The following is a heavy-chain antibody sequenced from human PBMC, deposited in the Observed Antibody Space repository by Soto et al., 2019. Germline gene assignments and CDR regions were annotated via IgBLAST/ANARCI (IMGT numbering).Heavy chain of an antibody. J-gene: IGHJ2*01. CDR3: AKASSTVTTHYWYFDL. CDR1: GFTFDDYA. V-gene: IGHV3-9*01. Sequence: EVPMVESGGGLVQPGRSLRLSCAASGFTFDDYAMHWVRQAPGKGLEWVSGISWNSGSTAYADSVKGRFTISRDNAKNSLYLQMNSLTTEDTALYYCAKASSTVTTHYWYFDLWGRGTLVTVSS. D-gene: IGHD4-17*01. CDR2: ISWNSGST.